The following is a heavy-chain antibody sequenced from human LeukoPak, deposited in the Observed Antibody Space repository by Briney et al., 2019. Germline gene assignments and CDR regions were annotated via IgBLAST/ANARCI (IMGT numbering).Heavy chain of an antibody. V-gene: IGHV3-23*01. D-gene: IGHD6-19*01. CDR2: ISGSGGST. CDR1: GFTFSSYS. Sequence: GGSLRLSCAASGFTFSSYSMNWVRQAPGKGLEWVSAISGSGGSTYYADSVKGRFTISRDNSKNTLYLQMNSLRAEDTAVYYCAKSGGRGSGREYYYYGMDVWGQGTTVTVSS. CDR3: AKSGGRGSGREYYYYGMDV. J-gene: IGHJ6*02.